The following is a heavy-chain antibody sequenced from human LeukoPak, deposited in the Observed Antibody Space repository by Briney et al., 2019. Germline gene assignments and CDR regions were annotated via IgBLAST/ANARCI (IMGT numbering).Heavy chain of an antibody. D-gene: IGHD1-26*01. Sequence: SVTVSFTASGGTFSSYAISWVRQAPGQGLEWMGGIIPIFGTANYAQKFLGRVTITADESTSTAYMELSSLRSEDTAVYYCARAVRYSGSYGAFDIWGQGTMVTVSS. CDR3: ARAVRYSGSYGAFDI. CDR1: GGTFSSYA. V-gene: IGHV1-69*13. J-gene: IGHJ3*02. CDR2: IIPIFGTA.